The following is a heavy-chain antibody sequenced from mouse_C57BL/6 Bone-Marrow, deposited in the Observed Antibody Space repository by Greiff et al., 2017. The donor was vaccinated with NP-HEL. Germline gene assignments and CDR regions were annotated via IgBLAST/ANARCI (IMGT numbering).Heavy chain of an antibody. Sequence: VQLKESEGGLAQPGSSMKLSCTASGFTFSDYYMAWVRQVPEKGLEWVANINYDGSSTYYLDSLKSRFIISRDNAKNILYLQMSSLKSEDTATYYCARGITTEVYYFDYWGQGTTLTVSS. CDR1: GFTFSDYY. V-gene: IGHV5-16*01. D-gene: IGHD1-1*01. CDR2: INYDGSST. J-gene: IGHJ2*01. CDR3: ARGITTEVYYFDY.